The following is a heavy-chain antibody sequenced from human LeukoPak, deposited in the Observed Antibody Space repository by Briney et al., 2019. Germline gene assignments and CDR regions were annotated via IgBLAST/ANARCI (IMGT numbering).Heavy chain of an antibody. Sequence: PGGSLRLSCAASGXTFSSYEMNWVRQAPGKGLEWVSYILNSGTTTYYADSVKGRFTISRDNAKKSLYLQMNSLRAEDTGVYYCARDPPDYWGQGILVTVSS. J-gene: IGHJ4*02. V-gene: IGHV3-48*03. CDR1: GXTFSSYE. CDR2: ILNSGTTT. CDR3: ARDPPDY.